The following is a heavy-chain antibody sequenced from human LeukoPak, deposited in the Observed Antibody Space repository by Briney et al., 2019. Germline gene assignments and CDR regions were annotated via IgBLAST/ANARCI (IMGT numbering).Heavy chain of an antibody. CDR2: INHSGST. CDR1: GGSFSGYY. V-gene: IGHV4-34*01. CDR3: ARVKYCSSTSCYVYNWFDP. D-gene: IGHD2-2*01. Sequence: PPETLSLTCAVSGGSFSGYYWSWIRQPPGKGLEWIGEINHSGSTNYNPSLKSRVTISVDTSKNQFSLKLSSVTAADTAVYYCARVKYCSSTSCYVYNWFDPWGQGTLVTVSS. J-gene: IGHJ5*02.